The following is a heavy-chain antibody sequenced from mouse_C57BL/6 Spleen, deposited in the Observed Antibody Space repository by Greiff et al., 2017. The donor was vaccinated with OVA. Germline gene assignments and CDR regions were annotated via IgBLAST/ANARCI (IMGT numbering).Heavy chain of an antibody. CDR3: ARGDYVYWYFDV. J-gene: IGHJ1*03. D-gene: IGHD2-4*01. CDR2: IYPGSGNT. Sequence: VQLVESGPELVKPGASVKISCKASGYSFTSYYIHWVKQRPGQGLEWIGWIYPGSGNTKYNEKFKGKATLTADTSSSTAYMQLSSLTSEDSAVYYCARGDYVYWYFDVWGTGTTVTVSS. CDR1: GYSFTSYY. V-gene: IGHV1-66*01.